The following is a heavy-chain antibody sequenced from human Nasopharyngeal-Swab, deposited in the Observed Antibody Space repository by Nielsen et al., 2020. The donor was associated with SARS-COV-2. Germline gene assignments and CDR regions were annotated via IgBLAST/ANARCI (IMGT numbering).Heavy chain of an antibody. Sequence: GGSLRLSCAASGFTVSSNYMSWVRQAPGKGLEWVSAISGGTGGTFYADSVKGRFTVSRDNSKNTLFLQMNSLRAEDTAVYYCAKDYIRRGSNWGQGTLVTVSS. V-gene: IGHV3-23*01. CDR1: GFTVSSNY. D-gene: IGHD2-15*01. CDR2: ISGGTGGT. CDR3: AKDYIRRGSN. J-gene: IGHJ4*02.